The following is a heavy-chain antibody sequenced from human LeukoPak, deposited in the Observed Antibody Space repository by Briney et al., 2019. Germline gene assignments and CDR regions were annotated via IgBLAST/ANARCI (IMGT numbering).Heavy chain of an antibody. CDR3: ARNYYDSSGYPYYYYYYYMDV. Sequence: GGSLRLSCAASGFTFSTFAMIWVRQPPGKGLEWVSYISSSGSTIYYADSVKGRFTISRDSAKNSLYLQMNSLRAEDTAVYYCARNYYDSSGYPYYYYYYYMDVWGKGTTVTVSS. CDR2: ISSSGSTI. J-gene: IGHJ6*03. D-gene: IGHD3-22*01. CDR1: GFTFSTFA. V-gene: IGHV3-48*04.